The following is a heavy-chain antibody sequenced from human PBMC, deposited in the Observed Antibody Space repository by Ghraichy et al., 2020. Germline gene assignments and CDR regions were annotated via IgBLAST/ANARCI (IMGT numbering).Heavy chain of an antibody. CDR1: GGSISSSSYY. Sequence: SETLSLTCTVSGGSISSSSYYWGWIRQPPGKGLEWIGSIYYSGSTYYNPSLKSRVTISVDTSKNQFSLKLSSVTAADTAVYYCARQVSTGQWLVRAQNYYYYGMDVWGQGTTVTVSS. CDR2: IYYSGST. CDR3: ARQVSTGQWLVRAQNYYYYGMDV. D-gene: IGHD6-19*01. J-gene: IGHJ6*02. V-gene: IGHV4-39*01.